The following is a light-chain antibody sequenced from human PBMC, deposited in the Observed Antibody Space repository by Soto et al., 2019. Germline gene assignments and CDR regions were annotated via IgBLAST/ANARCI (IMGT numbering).Light chain of an antibody. V-gene: IGKV1-39*01. CDR1: QSFSSN. J-gene: IGKJ1*01. Sequence: DIQMTQSPCSLSSSVGDRVTITCRASQSFSSNLYWYQQKPGTAPKLLIYAASTLQSGVPSRFRGSQAGPDFTLTISRLQPEDFATYYCQQNCSPPWTFGQGTKVEIK. CDR3: QQNCSPPWT. CDR2: AAS.